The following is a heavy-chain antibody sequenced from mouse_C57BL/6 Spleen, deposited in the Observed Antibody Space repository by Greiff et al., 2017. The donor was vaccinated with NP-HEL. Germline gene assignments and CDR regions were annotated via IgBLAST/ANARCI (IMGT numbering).Heavy chain of an antibody. CDR2: IYPGSGST. J-gene: IGHJ2*01. CDR3: ARSRYYGKVYFDY. D-gene: IGHD2-1*01. V-gene: IGHV1-55*01. Sequence: VQLQQSGAELVKPGASVKMSCKASGYTFTSYWITWVKQRPGQGLEWIGDIYPGSGSTNYNEKFKSKATLTVDTSSSTAYMQLSSLTSEDSAVYYCARSRYYGKVYFDYWGQGTTLTVSS. CDR1: GYTFTSYW.